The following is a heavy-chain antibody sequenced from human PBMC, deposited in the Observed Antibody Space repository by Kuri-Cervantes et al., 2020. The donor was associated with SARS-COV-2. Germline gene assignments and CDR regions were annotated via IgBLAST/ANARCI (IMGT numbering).Heavy chain of an antibody. CDR3: ARDLRNDPFYESGSSVY. CDR1: GFTFSSYG. D-gene: IGHD3-3*01. CDR2: IWYDGSNK. V-gene: IGHV3-33*08. J-gene: IGHJ4*02. Sequence: GESLKISCAASGFTFSSYGMHWVRQAPGKGLEWVAVIWYDGSNKYYADSVKGRFTISRDNSKNTLYLQMNSLRDEDTAVYYCARDLRNDPFYESGSSVYWGQGTLVTVSS.